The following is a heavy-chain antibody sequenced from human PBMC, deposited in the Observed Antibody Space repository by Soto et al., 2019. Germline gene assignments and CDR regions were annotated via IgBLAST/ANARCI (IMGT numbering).Heavy chain of an antibody. D-gene: IGHD2-2*01. V-gene: IGHV1-18*01. CDR1: GYTFTSYG. CDR3: ARENIVVVPAQENAFDI. J-gene: IGHJ3*02. Sequence: ASVKVSCKASGYTFTSYGISWVRQAPGQGLEWMGWISAYNGNTNYAQKLQGRVTMTTDTSTSTAYMELRSLSSNDTAVYYCARENIVVVPAQENAFDIWGQGTMVTVSS. CDR2: ISAYNGNT.